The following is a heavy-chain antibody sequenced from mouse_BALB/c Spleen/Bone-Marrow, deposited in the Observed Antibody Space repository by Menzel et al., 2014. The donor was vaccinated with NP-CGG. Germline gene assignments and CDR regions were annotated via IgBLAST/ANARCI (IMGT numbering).Heavy chain of an antibody. Sequence: EVKLVESGAELVRPGASVKLSCTASGFNIKDTYMHWVKQRPEQGLEWIGRIDPANGNTKYDPKFQGKATITADTSSNTACLQLSSLTSEDTAVYYCASYYYGSSSFACWGQGTLVTVSA. CDR1: GFNIKDTY. CDR3: ASYYYGSSSFAC. V-gene: IGHV14-3*02. D-gene: IGHD1-1*01. CDR2: IDPANGNT. J-gene: IGHJ3*01.